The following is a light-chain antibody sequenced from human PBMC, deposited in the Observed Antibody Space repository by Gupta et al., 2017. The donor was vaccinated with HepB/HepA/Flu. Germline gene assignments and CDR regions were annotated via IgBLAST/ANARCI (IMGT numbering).Light chain of an antibody. CDR2: RAT. J-gene: IGKJ1*01. CDR1: QRIGTN. CDR3: QQYDNWPPWT. V-gene: IGKV3-15*01. Sequence: IGMTQSPATLSVSPWDRATLSCRASQRIGTNLAWSQQRPGQAPRLLLYRATARATGVPARFSGSGSGTEFTLSISSMKSDDIAVYYCQQYDNWPPWTFGHGTKVEIK.